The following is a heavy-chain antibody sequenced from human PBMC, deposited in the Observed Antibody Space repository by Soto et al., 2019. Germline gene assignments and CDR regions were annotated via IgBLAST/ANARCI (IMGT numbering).Heavy chain of an antibody. CDR3: ARDPVGATHFDY. V-gene: IGHV4-59*11. Sequence: SETLSMTGTVGSIITHDGNWIRQPPGKGLEWIGYIYYMGRTNYNSSLKSRVTMSIDTSKNQFSLKLSSVTAADTAIYYCARDPVGATHFDYWGQGAPVTVSS. CDR1: GSIITHD. J-gene: IGHJ4*02. D-gene: IGHD1-26*01. CDR2: IYYMGRT.